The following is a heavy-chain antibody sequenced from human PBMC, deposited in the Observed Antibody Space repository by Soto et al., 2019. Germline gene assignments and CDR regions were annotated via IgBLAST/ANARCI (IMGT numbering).Heavy chain of an antibody. V-gene: IGHV4-30-2*01. J-gene: IGHJ4*02. Sequence: LSLTSAVSGXSIRSGGYSWSWIRQPPGKGLEWIGYIYHSGSTYYNPSLKSRVTISVDRSKNQFSLKLSSVTAADTAVYYCARVVSPAYDFWSGYYMGGPFDYWGQGTLVTVSS. CDR2: IYHSGST. CDR1: GXSIRSGGYS. CDR3: ARVVSPAYDFWSGYYMGGPFDY. D-gene: IGHD3-3*01.